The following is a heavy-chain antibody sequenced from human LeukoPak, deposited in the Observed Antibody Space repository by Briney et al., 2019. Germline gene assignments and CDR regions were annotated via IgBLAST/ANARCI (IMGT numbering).Heavy chain of an antibody. Sequence: GGSLRLSCAASGFTFSSYAMHWVRQAPGKGLEWVAVISYDGSNKYYGDSVKGRFTISRDNSKNTLYLQMNSLRAEDTAVYYCARVPVRFLDPLGSWFDPWGQGTLVTVSS. CDR1: GFTFSSYA. V-gene: IGHV3-30-3*01. D-gene: IGHD3-3*01. CDR2: ISYDGSNK. CDR3: ARVPVRFLDPLGSWFDP. J-gene: IGHJ5*02.